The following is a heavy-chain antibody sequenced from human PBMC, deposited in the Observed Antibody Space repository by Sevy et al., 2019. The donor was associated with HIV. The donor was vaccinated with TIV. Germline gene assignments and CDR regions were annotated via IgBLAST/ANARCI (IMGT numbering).Heavy chain of an antibody. D-gene: IGHD6-19*01. CDR2: IFSSGST. J-gene: IGHJ4*02. V-gene: IGHV3-66*02. Sequence: GGSLRLSCAISGFTVNDKYIIWVRQAPGKGLEWVSVIFSSGSTYYADSAKGRFTISRDNSKNTVDLQMNSVRAEDTAVYYCVSLFLSYRSGWSYFDYWGQETLVTVSS. CDR1: GFTVNDKY. CDR3: VSLFLSYRSGWSYFDY.